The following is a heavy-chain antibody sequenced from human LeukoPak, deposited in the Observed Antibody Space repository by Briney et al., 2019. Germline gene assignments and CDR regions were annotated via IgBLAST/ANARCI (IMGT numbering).Heavy chain of an antibody. CDR1: GFTFNTSG. CDR3: AKDHYSSGWFRKSGGFDY. Sequence: GGSLRLSCAASGFTFNTSGMHWVRQAPGQVLEWVAILWYDGSNEYYANCVEGRFTISRDNSKNTLYLQMNSLRAEDTAVYYCAKDHYSSGWFRKSGGFDYWGQGILVTVSS. D-gene: IGHD6-19*01. V-gene: IGHV3-33*06. J-gene: IGHJ4*02. CDR2: LWYDGSNE.